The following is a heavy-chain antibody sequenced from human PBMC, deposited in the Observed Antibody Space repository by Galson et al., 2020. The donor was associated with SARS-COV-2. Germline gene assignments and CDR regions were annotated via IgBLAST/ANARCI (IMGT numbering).Heavy chain of an antibody. Sequence: GESLKISCAASGFTFSIFAMSWLRRAPGKGLEWVSGISGGGDRTDYADSVKGRFTISRDNSKNILFLQMNSLTADDTAVYYCAKAAHRVVQLAAIPVDYWGQGTLVTVS. D-gene: IGHD2-2*02. V-gene: IGHV3-23*01. CDR3: AKAAHRVVQLAAIPVDY. CDR1: GFTFSIFA. CDR2: ISGGGDRT. J-gene: IGHJ4*02.